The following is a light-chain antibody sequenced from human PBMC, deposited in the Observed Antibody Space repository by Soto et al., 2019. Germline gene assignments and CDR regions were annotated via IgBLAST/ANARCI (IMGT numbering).Light chain of an antibody. J-gene: IGKJ1*01. Sequence: EIVMTQSPATLSVSPGEGATLSCRASQSVRRNLAWYQQKPGQAPRLLLYGASTRATGIPARFSGSGSGTEFALTISSLQSEDFAVYYCQQYNNWPRTFGQGTKVEIK. CDR1: QSVRRN. V-gene: IGKV3-15*01. CDR2: GAS. CDR3: QQYNNWPRT.